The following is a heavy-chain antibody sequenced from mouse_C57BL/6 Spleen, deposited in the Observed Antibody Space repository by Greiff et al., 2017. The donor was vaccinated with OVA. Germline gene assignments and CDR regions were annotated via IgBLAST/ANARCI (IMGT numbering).Heavy chain of an antibody. J-gene: IGHJ3*01. CDR2: IYPGDGGT. CDR1: GYAFSSSW. V-gene: IGHV1-82*01. D-gene: IGHD1-1*01. Sequence: QVQLKQSGPELVKPGASVKISCKASGYAFSSSWMNWVKQRPGKGLEWIGGIYPGDGGTNYNGKFKGKATLTVDKSSSTAYMQLSSLTSEDSAVYVCERNYGSSFPFAYWGQGTPVTVSA. CDR3: ERNYGSSFPFAY.